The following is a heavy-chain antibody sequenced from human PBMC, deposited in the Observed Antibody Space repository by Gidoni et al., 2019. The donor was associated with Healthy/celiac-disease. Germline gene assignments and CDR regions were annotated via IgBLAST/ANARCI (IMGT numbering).Heavy chain of an antibody. CDR3: ARHTRDSSGEMGY. Sequence: QVTLKESGPVLVKPTETLTLTCTDSGCSLSNARMGVSWIRQPPGKDLGWLAHIFSNDEKSYSKSLKSRLTISKETSKSQVVLTMTNMDPVDTATYYCARHTRDSSGEMGYWGQGTLVTVSS. V-gene: IGHV2-26*01. CDR1: GCSLSNARMG. CDR2: IFSNDEK. J-gene: IGHJ4*02. D-gene: IGHD3-22*01.